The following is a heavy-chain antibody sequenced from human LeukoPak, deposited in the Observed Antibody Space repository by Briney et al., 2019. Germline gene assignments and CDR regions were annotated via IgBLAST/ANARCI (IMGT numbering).Heavy chain of an antibody. CDR2: IYYSGST. J-gene: IGHJ4*02. Sequence: SETLSLTCTVSGVSISRGGYFWRWIRQHPAKGLEWIGYIYYSGSTYYNPSLKSRVIISVDTSKNQFSLKLSSVTAADTAVYYCARSYDSSGYKFDYWGQGTLVTVSS. D-gene: IGHD3-22*01. CDR3: ARSYDSSGYKFDY. CDR1: GVSISRGGYF. V-gene: IGHV4-31*03.